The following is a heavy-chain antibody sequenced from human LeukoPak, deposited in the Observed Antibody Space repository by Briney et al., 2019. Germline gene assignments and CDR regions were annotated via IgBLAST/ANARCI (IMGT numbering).Heavy chain of an antibody. CDR1: GFTFSSYS. D-gene: IGHD4/OR15-4a*01. Sequence: AGGSLRLSCAASGFTFSSYSMDWVRQAPGKGREWVSSISSSSSYIYYADSVKGRFTISRDNAKNSLYLQMNSLRAEDTAVYYCARDRDPYGGKPFDYWGQGTLVTVSP. CDR3: ARDRDPYGGKPFDY. J-gene: IGHJ4*02. V-gene: IGHV3-21*01. CDR2: ISSSSSYI.